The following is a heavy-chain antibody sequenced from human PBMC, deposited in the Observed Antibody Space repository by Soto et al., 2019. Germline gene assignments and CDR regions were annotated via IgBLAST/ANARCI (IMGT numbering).Heavy chain of an antibody. D-gene: IGHD3-16*01. Sequence: QVQLQQWGAGLLKPSETLSLTCAVYGGSFSGYTWIWIRQPPGKGLEWIGEINHSGTTNHNTSLKSRVIISVDTSKKQFSLRLTSVTAADTAVYYCARGSDYTSSFDYWGQGTLVTVSS. CDR3: ARGSDYTSSFDY. V-gene: IGHV4-34*01. CDR2: INHSGTT. CDR1: GGSFSGYT. J-gene: IGHJ4*02.